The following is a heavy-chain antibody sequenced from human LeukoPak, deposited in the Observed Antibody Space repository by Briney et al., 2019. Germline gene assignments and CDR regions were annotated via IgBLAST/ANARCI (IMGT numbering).Heavy chain of an antibody. J-gene: IGHJ4*02. D-gene: IGHD6-19*01. CDR2: IKQDGSEK. V-gene: IGHV3-7*01. Sequence: GGSLRLSCAASGFTFSSYWMSWVRQAPGKGLEWVANIKQDGSEKYYVDSVKGRFTISRDNAKNSLYLQMNSLRAEDTAVYYCAREDQWLVPSRIDYWGQGTLVTVSS. CDR3: AREDQWLVPSRIDY. CDR1: GFTFSSYW.